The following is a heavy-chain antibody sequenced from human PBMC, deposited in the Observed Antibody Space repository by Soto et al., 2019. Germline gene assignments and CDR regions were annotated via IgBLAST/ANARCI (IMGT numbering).Heavy chain of an antibody. CDR2: ISSSSRHI. CDR3: ARDPSDLWEPDQYFPH. J-gene: IGHJ1*01. Sequence: EVQLVESGGGLVKPGGSLTLSCAASGFTFSSYSMNWVRQAPGKGLEWVSSISSSSRHIYYADSVKGRFTISRDNAKKSLYLQMNSLRAEDTAMYFCARDPSDLWEPDQYFPHWGQGTLVAVYS. D-gene: IGHD1-26*01. V-gene: IGHV3-21*01. CDR1: GFTFSSYS.